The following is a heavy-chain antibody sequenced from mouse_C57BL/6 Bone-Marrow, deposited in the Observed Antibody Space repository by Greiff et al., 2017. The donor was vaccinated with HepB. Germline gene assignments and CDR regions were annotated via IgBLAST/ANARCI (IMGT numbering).Heavy chain of an antibody. Sequence: QVQLQQPGAELVRPGSSVKLSCTASGYTFTSYWMHWVKQRPIQGLEWIGNIDPSDSETHYNQKFKDKATLTVDKSSSTAYMQLSSLTSGDSAVDYCARRPQVVSLDVDVWGTGTTVTVSS. CDR1: GYTFTSYW. J-gene: IGHJ1*03. D-gene: IGHD6-2*01. CDR3: ARRPQVVSLDVDV. V-gene: IGHV1-52*01. CDR2: IDPSDSET.